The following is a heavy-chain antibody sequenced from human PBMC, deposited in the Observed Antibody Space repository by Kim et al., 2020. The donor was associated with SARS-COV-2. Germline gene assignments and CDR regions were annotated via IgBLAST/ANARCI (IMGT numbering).Heavy chain of an antibody. D-gene: IGHD6-19*01. J-gene: IGHJ6*02. Sequence: GGSLRLSCAASGFTFSSYAMSWVRQAPGKGLEWVSVIYRGGSSTYYADSVKGRFTISRDNSKNTLYLQMNSLRAEDTAVYYCAKDQSSGWFFSLYGMDVWGQGTTVTVSS. CDR3: AKDQSSGWFFSLYGMDV. V-gene: IGHV3-23*03. CDR2: IYRGGSST. CDR1: GFTFSSYA.